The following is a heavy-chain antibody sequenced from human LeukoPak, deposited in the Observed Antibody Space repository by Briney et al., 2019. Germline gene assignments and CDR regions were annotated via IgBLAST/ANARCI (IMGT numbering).Heavy chain of an antibody. CDR3: ARDFLPRGCSFDY. D-gene: IGHD6-19*01. CDR1: GFTFSSYA. CDR2: ISYDGSNK. V-gene: IGHV3-30-3*01. J-gene: IGHJ4*02. Sequence: GGSLRLSCAASGFTFSSYAMHWVRQAPGKGLEWVAVISYDGSNKYYADSVKSRFTISRDNSKNTLYLQMNSLRAEDTAVYYCARDFLPRGCSFDYWGQGTLVTVSS.